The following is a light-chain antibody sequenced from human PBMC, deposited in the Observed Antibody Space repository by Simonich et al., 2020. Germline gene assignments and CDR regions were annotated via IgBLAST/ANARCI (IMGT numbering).Light chain of an antibody. CDR3: MQGTHWPPFT. CDR2: KVS. Sequence: DVVMTQSPLSLPVTLGQPASISCRSSQSLVHSAGNTYLNWFQQRPGHSPRRLIEKVSNRDAGVPDRFSGSGSGTDFTLKISRVEAEDVGVYYCMQGTHWPPFTFGPGTKVDIK. CDR1: QSLVHSAGNTY. J-gene: IGKJ3*01. V-gene: IGKV2-30*02.